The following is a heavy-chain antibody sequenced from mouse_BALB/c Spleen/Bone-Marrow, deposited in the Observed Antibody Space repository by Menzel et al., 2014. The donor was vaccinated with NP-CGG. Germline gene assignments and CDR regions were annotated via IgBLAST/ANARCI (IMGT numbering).Heavy chain of an antibody. CDR1: GYTFTSYW. CDR2: FHPYDSET. J-gene: IGHJ3*01. V-gene: IGHV1-61*01. Sequence: VQLQESGAELVRPGASVKLSCKSYGYTFTSYWMHWIKQRPGQGLEWIGTFHPYDSETHYNQKFKDKATLTVDKSSSTAYMQHCSLTSEDSAVYCGARVKYYGYAWFAYWDQWALATVSA. CDR3: ARVKYYGYAWFAY. D-gene: IGHD1-2*01.